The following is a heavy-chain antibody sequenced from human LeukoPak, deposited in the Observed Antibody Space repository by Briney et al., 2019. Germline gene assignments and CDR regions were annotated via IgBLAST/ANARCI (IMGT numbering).Heavy chain of an antibody. V-gene: IGHV3-30*01. CDR1: GFTFSHYP. Sequence: GGSLRLSCAASGFTFSHYPMHWVRQAPGKGLEWLAVISYDSNYRYYADSVKGRFIISRGNSNNTLYLQIDSLRPEDTAMYFCARDRRYYFDYWGQGTLVTVSS. J-gene: IGHJ4*02. CDR2: ISYDSNYR. CDR3: ARDRRYYFDY.